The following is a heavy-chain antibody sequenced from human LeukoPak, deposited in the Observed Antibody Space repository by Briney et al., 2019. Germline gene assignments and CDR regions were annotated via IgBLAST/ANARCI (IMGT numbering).Heavy chain of an antibody. V-gene: IGHV3-48*04. CDR2: ISSRGDVI. CDR1: GFPFSTYS. CDR3: ASLSLRWPDY. D-gene: IGHD4-23*01. J-gene: IGHJ4*02. Sequence: GGSLRLSCVASGFPFSTYSMTWVRQAPGKGLDWISYISSRGDVIHYTDSVRGRFTVSRDNAKNSLYLQMNSLRAEDTAVYYCASLSLRWPDYWGQGTLVTVSS.